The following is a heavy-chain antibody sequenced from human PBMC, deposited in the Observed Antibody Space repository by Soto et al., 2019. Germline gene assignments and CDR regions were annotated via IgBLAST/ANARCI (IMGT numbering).Heavy chain of an antibody. CDR1: GYDFTTSA. CDR3: ARAAGRSKLLPYYFDP. CDR2: INPATGDT. Sequence: ASVKVSCKASGYDFTTSAIHWVRQAPGQSLEWMGWINPATGDTKYSQRVRGRVTFALDTSATTAYMDLRSLASHDTAVYYCARAAGRSKLLPYYFDPWGQGTLVTVS. V-gene: IGHV1-3*01. D-gene: IGHD3-10*01. J-gene: IGHJ5*02.